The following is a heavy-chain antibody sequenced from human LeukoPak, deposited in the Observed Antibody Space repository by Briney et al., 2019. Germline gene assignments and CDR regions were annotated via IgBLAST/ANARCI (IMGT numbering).Heavy chain of an antibody. V-gene: IGHV3-33*08. CDR1: GFTFSSYA. Sequence: GGSLRLSCAASGFTFSSYAMHWVRQAPGKGLEWVAVIWYDGSNKYYADSVKGRFTISRDNSKNTLYLQMNSLRAEDTAVYYCARSADSSSWYGEGYYDSSGYDYWGQGTLVTVSS. CDR3: ARSADSSSWYGEGYYDSSGYDY. D-gene: IGHD3-22*01. J-gene: IGHJ4*02. CDR2: IWYDGSNK.